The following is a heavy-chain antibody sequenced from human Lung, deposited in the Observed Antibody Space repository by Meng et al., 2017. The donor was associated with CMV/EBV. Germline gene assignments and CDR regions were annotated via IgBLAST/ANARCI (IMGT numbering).Heavy chain of an antibody. D-gene: IGHD6-6*01. Sequence: GEXXKISCAASGFIFSDHWMHWVRQAPGKGLVWVSRVNGAGTSTNSAESVKGRFVSSRDHAKNNLYLQMSFLRVDDTAVYYCVRERTSARRGLFDYWGQGXLVTVSS. CDR3: VRERTSARRGLFDY. CDR1: GFIFSDHW. J-gene: IGHJ4*02. V-gene: IGHV3-74*01. CDR2: VNGAGTST.